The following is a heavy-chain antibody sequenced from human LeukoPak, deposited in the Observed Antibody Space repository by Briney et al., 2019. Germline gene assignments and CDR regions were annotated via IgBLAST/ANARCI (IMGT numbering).Heavy chain of an antibody. V-gene: IGHV1-3*04. CDR3: ARRLGRSFDY. CDR2: INIGNGNT. CDR1: GYTFIDHA. J-gene: IGHJ4*02. Sequence: GASVKVSRKASGYTFIDHAIHWVRQAPGQRLEWMGWINIGNGNTKYSQNFQGRITITRDTSATTAYMDLSSLRSEDTAMYYCARRLGRSFDYWGQGTLVTVSS. D-gene: IGHD2-21*01.